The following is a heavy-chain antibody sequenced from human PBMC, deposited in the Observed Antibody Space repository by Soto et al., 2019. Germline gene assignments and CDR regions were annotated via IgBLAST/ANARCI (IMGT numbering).Heavy chain of an antibody. D-gene: IGHD3-10*01. CDR2: IYYSGST. Sequence: SVALSLTCSISSASIDRYYWNWIWEPPGKGLERIGYIYYSGSTNYNPSLKSRVTISVDTSKNQFSLKLSSVTAADTAVYYCARDPGSGSYYGWFDPWGQGTLVTVS. J-gene: IGHJ5*02. V-gene: IGHV4-59*01. CDR3: ARDPGSGSYYGWFDP. CDR1: SASIDRYY.